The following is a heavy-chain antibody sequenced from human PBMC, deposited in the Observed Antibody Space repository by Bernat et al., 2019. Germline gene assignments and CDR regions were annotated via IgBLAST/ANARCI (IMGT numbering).Heavy chain of an antibody. V-gene: IGHV3-23*04. D-gene: IGHD6-13*01. Sequence: EVQLVESGGGVVRPGGSLRLSCAASGFTFSSYAMSWVRQAPGKGLEWVSAISGSGGSTYYADSVKGRFTISRDNSKNTLYLQMNSLRAEDTAVYYCAKYWLGARFIAAAGYFDYWGQGTLVTVSS. J-gene: IGHJ4*02. CDR1: GFTFSSYA. CDR3: AKYWLGARFIAAAGYFDY. CDR2: ISGSGGST.